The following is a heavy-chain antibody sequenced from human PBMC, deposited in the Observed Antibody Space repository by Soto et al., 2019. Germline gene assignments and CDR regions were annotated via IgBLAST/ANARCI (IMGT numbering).Heavy chain of an antibody. J-gene: IGHJ4*02. CDR1: GFTFSSYA. V-gene: IGHV3-23*01. CDR3: AKGQGWSYYYDS. Sequence: EVQLLESGGGLVQPGGSLRPSGAASGFTFSSYAMSWVRLAPGKGLEWFSSIGGSGGTYYADSVKGRFTISRDNSKNMLYLHLNSLRAEDTAMYYCAKGQGWSYYYDSWGQGTLVTVSS. CDR2: IGGSGGT. D-gene: IGHD2-15*01.